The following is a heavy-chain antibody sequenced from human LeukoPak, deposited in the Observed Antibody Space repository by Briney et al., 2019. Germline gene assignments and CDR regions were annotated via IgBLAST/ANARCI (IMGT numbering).Heavy chain of an antibody. J-gene: IGHJ4*02. CDR2: ISGSGGST. D-gene: IGHD5-12*01. Sequence: GGSLRLSCAASGFTFSSYGMSWVRQAPGKGLEWASAISGSGGSTYYADSVKGRFTISRDNSKNTLYLQMNSLRAEDTAVYYCAKPLVATIVRQLFDYWGQGTLVTVSS. V-gene: IGHV3-23*01. CDR1: GFTFSSYG. CDR3: AKPLVATIVRQLFDY.